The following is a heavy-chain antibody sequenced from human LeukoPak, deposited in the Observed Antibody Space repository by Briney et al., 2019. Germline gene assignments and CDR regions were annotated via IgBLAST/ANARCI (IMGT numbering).Heavy chain of an antibody. D-gene: IGHD3/OR15-3a*01. Sequence: SETLSLTCVVSGGSLHRSFWTWVRQPPGKGLEWIGRIYSSGTTDYSPSLKSRLTISIDTSKNQFSLRLASVTAADTAVYYCGRRPAVDGPIDNWGQGIVVAVSS. CDR3: GRRPAVDGPIDN. J-gene: IGHJ4*02. CDR1: GGSLHRSF. V-gene: IGHV4-59*01. CDR2: IYSSGTT.